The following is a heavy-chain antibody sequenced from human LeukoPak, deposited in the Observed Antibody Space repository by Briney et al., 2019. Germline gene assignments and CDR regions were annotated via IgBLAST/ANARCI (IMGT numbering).Heavy chain of an antibody. CDR1: GFTFSRYY. CDR3: TRVFVGDEYSSSGY. J-gene: IGHJ4*02. CDR2: INSDGSST. D-gene: IGHD6-13*01. V-gene: IGHV3-74*01. Sequence: LAGGSLRLXCAASGFTFSRYYTHWVRQAPGKVLVWVSRINSDGSSTTYADSVKGRFTISRDNAKNTLYLQMNSLKVEDTAVYYCTRVFVGDEYSSSGYWGQGTLVTVSS.